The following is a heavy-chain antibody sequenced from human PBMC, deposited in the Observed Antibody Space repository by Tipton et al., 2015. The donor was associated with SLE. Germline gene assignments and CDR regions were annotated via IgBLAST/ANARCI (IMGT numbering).Heavy chain of an antibody. CDR1: GFTFSDHY. CDR3: VTEDWNTGWAFDI. V-gene: IGHV3-72*01. J-gene: IGHJ3*02. D-gene: IGHD1/OR15-1a*01. Sequence: SLRLSCVDSGFTFSDHYMDWVRQAPGKGLEWVGRIRNRVSNYTTEYAASVKGRFTISRDDSKNSLHLLMNSLKTEDTALYYCVTEDWNTGWAFDIWGQGTRVTVSS. CDR2: IRNRVSNYTT.